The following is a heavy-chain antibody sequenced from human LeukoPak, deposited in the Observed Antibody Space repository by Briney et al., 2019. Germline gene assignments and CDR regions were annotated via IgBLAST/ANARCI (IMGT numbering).Heavy chain of an antibody. D-gene: IGHD6-19*01. CDR3: ASMTAVAGLFDH. CDR1: GGSISSYY. CDR2: IYTSGST. Sequence: SETLSLTCAVSGGSISSYYWSWIRQPAGKGLEWIGRIYTSGSTNYNPSLKSRVTMSVYTSKNQFSLKLSSVTAADTAVYYCASMTAVAGLFDHWGQGTLVTVSS. V-gene: IGHV4-4*07. J-gene: IGHJ4*02.